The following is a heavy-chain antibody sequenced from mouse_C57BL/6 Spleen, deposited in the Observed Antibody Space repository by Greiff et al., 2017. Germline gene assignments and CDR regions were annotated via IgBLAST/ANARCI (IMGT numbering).Heavy chain of an antibody. D-gene: IGHD1-1*01. CDR3: ARERKGNYYGSRDAMDY. CDR1: GYTFTSYW. Sequence: QVQLQQPGAELVRPGSSVKLSCKASGYTFTSYWMDWVKQRPGQGLEWIGNIYPSDSETHYNQKFKDKATLTVDKSSSTAYMQLSSLTSEDSAVYYCARERKGNYYGSRDAMDYWGQGTSVTVSS. CDR2: IYPSDSET. V-gene: IGHV1-61*01. J-gene: IGHJ4*01.